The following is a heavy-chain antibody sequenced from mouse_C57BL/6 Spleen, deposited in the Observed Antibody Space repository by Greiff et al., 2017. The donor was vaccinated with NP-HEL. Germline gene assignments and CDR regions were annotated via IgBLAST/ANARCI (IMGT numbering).Heavy chain of an antibody. CDR1: GFTFSSYA. CDR3: ARDAY. J-gene: IGHJ3*01. CDR2: ISDGGSYT. Sequence: EVQVVESGGGLVKPGGSLKLSCAASGFTFSSYAMSWVRQTPEKRLEWVATISDGGSYTYYPDNVKGRFTISRDNAKNNLYLQMSHLKSEDTAMYYCARDAYWGQGTLVTVSA. V-gene: IGHV5-4*01.